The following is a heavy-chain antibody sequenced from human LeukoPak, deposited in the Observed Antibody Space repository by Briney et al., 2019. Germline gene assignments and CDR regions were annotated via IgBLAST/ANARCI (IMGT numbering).Heavy chain of an antibody. CDR3: ARDFGTTVTTFGAVDI. CDR2: IWDDGNKR. V-gene: IGHV3-33*01. Sequence: GGSLRLSCAASGFTFSHYGIQWVRQAPGKGLEWVALIWDDGNKRSHADTVKGRFTISRDNSKNTLYLQMNSLRAEDTAVYYCARDFGTTVTTFGAVDIWGQGTKVIVSS. D-gene: IGHD4-17*01. J-gene: IGHJ3*02. CDR1: GFTFSHYG.